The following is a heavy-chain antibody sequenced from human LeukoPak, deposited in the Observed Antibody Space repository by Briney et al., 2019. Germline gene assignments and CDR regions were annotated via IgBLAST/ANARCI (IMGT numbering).Heavy chain of an antibody. J-gene: IGHJ4*02. V-gene: IGHV3-7*03. CDR2: IKQDGSEK. D-gene: IGHD6-13*01. CDR3: AKDREGIAAADQPFFDY. Sequence: GGSLRLSCAASGFTFSNAWMDWVRQAPGKGLEWVANIKQDGSEKYYVDSVKGRFTISRDNAKNSLYLQMNSLRAEDTAVYYCAKDREGIAAADQPFFDYWGQGTLVTVSS. CDR1: GFTFSNAW.